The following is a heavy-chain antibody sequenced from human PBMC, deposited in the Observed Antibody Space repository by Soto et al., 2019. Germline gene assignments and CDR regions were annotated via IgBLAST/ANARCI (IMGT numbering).Heavy chain of an antibody. J-gene: IGHJ4*02. CDR1: GYTFSSYR. CDR2: IHAYNGDT. Sequence: QVQLVQSGAEVKKPGASVKVSCKAAGYTFSSYRINWVRQAPGQGPEWMGWIHAYNGDTKDAQKFQDRLIMTTDTSTSTAYMELRSLTSDETAVYYCARADYGDDDYWGQGTLVTVSS. V-gene: IGHV1-18*01. D-gene: IGHD4-17*01. CDR3: ARADYGDDDY.